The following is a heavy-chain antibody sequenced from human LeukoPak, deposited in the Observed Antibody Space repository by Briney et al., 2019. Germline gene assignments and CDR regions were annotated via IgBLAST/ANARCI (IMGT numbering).Heavy chain of an antibody. CDR3: ARHQASSGSPRFDS. CDR2: AYYNGNT. CDR1: GDSITNHY. Sequence: SESLSLTCIVSGDSITNHYWSLIRQSPGKGLEWIGHAYYNGNTNYNPSLKSRVTMSADTSKNQLSLRLTSVTAADTAVYYCARHQASSGSPRFDSWGQGTLVTVSS. V-gene: IGHV4-59*08. D-gene: IGHD3-10*01. J-gene: IGHJ4*02.